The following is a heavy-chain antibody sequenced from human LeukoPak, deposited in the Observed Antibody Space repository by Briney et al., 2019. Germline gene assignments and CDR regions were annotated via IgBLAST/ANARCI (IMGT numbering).Heavy chain of an antibody. CDR3: ARGFRNGPFDC. CDR2: INRNGGST. Sequence: RGSLRLSCEGSGFTFDDSGMSWVRQPPGKGLEWVSGINRNGGSTDYADSVKGRFTISRDNAKNSHFLQMSSLRVDDAALYYCARGFRNGPFDCWGQGTLVTVSS. CDR1: GFTFDDSG. V-gene: IGHV3-20*04. D-gene: IGHD2-8*01. J-gene: IGHJ4*02.